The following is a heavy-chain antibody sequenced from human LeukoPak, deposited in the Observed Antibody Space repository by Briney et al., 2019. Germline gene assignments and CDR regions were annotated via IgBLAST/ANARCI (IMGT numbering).Heavy chain of an antibody. CDR3: AKAPNSGGNCYDASDV. J-gene: IGHJ3*01. V-gene: IGHV3-23*01. CDR2: ISGSGATT. CDR1: GFTFSSYA. Sequence: GGSLRLSCAASGFTFSSYAMSWVRQAPGKGREWVSAISGSGATTYYTDSAKGRFTISRDNSKITLYLQMDSLRAEDTAMYYCAKAPNSGGNCYDASDVWGQGTMVTVSS. D-gene: IGHD2-15*01.